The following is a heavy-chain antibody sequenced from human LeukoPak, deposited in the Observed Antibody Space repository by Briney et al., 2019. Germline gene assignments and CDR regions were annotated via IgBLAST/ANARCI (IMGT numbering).Heavy chain of an antibody. D-gene: IGHD3-22*01. V-gene: IGHV4-39*01. CDR3: ASVSDSFDAFDI. Sequence: SETLSLTCTVSGGSISSSSYYWGWIRQPPGKGLEWIGSIYYSGSTYYNPSLKSRVTISVDTSKNQFSLKLSSVTAADTAVYYCASVSDSFDAFDIWDQGTMVTVSS. CDR2: IYYSGST. CDR1: GGSISSSSYY. J-gene: IGHJ3*02.